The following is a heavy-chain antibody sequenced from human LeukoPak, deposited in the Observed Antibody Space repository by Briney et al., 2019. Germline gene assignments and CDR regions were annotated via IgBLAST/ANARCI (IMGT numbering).Heavy chain of an antibody. D-gene: IGHD2-2*01. Sequence: GASVKVSCKASGGTFSSYAISWVRQAPGQGLEWMGGIIPIFGTANYAQKFQGRVTITADESTSTAYMELSSLRSEDTAVYYCARGRGYCSSTSCRWRGEYFQHWGQGTLVTVSS. CDR3: ARGRGYCSSTSCRWRGEYFQH. V-gene: IGHV1-69*13. CDR2: IIPIFGTA. J-gene: IGHJ1*01. CDR1: GGTFSSYA.